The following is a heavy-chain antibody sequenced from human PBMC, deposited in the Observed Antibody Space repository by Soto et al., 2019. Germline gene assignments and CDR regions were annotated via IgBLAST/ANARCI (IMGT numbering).Heavy chain of an antibody. CDR1: GHTFGHFY. D-gene: IGHD3-9*01. V-gene: IGHV1-18*01. Sequence: QVQLVQSGAEVKRPGDSVKVSCQASGHTFGHFYITWVRQAPGQGLEWMGAISPHNRNTNYAEKFRGRVTMTTDTSTTTAYMELRSLRSDDTAVYYCARDEGGYDILTGYYKAHHFDQWGQGALVTVSS. CDR2: ISPHNRNT. J-gene: IGHJ4*02. CDR3: ARDEGGYDILTGYYKAHHFDQ.